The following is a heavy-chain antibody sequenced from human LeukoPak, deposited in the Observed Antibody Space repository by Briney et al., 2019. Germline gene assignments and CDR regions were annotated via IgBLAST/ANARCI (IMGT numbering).Heavy chain of an antibody. CDR3: ARKGDYYGSGSYYKRLKNWFDP. CDR1: GGSISSGGYY. J-gene: IGHJ5*02. Sequence: SETLSLTCTVSGGSISSGGYYWSWIRQHPGKGLEWIGEINHSGSTNYNPSLKSRVTISVDTSKNQFSLKLSSVTAADTAVYYCARKGDYYGSGSYYKRLKNWFDPWGQGTLVTVSS. D-gene: IGHD3-10*01. V-gene: IGHV4-31*03. CDR2: INHSGST.